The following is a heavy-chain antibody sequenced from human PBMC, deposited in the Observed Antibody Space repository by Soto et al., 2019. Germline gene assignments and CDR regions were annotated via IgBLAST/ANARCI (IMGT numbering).Heavy chain of an antibody. Sequence: ASVKVSCKASGYTFTGYYMHWVRQAPGQGLEWMGWINPNSGGTNYAQKFQGRVTMTRDTSISTAYMELSRLRSDDTAVYYCAREWGYYASSGYYSPSYYGMDVWGQGTKVTVYS. CDR1: GYTFTGYY. J-gene: IGHJ6*02. CDR3: AREWGYYASSGYYSPSYYGMDV. CDR2: INPNSGGT. D-gene: IGHD3-22*01. V-gene: IGHV1-2*02.